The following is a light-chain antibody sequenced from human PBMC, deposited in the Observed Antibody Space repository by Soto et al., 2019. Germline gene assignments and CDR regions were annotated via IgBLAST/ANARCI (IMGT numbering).Light chain of an antibody. CDR1: SSDVGSYNL. V-gene: IGLV2-23*01. J-gene: IGLJ2*01. Sequence: QSALTQPASVSGSPGQSTTISCTGTSSDVGSYNLVSWYQQHPGKDPKLMIYEGSKRPSGVSNRFSGSKSGNTASLTISGLQAEDEADYYCCSYAGSSSHVVFGGGTKLTVL. CDR3: CSYAGSSSHVV. CDR2: EGS.